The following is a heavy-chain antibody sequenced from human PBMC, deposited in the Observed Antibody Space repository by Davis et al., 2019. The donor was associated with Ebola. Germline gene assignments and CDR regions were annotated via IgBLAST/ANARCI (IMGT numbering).Heavy chain of an antibody. J-gene: IGHJ4*02. D-gene: IGHD6-19*01. CDR3: AKGTVAGY. CDR1: GFTFSSYG. V-gene: IGHV3-30*18. CDR2: ISYDGSNK. Sequence: GESLRLSCAASGFTFSSYGMHWVRQAPGKGLEWVAVISYDGSNKYYADSVKGRFTISRDNSKNTLYLQMNSLRAEDTAVYYCAKGTVAGYWGQGTLVTVSS.